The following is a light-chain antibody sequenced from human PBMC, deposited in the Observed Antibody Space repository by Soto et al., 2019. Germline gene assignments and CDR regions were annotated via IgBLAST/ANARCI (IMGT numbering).Light chain of an antibody. V-gene: IGKV3-11*01. CDR3: QQRSNWPPLT. CDR1: QSVGSY. J-gene: IGKJ4*01. CDR2: DAS. Sequence: EIVLTQSPATLSLSPGERATLSCRASQSVGSYLAWYQQKPGQSPRLLIYDASNRATGIPARFSVSGSGTEFTLTIPRLEPEDFAVYYCQQRSNWPPLTFGGGTKVEIK.